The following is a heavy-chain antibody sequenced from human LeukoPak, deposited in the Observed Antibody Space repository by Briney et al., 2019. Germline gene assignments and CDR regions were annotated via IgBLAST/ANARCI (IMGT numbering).Heavy chain of an antibody. CDR3: ARDGYGSGSYSYYYYMDV. D-gene: IGHD3-10*01. J-gene: IGHJ6*03. CDR1: GYTFTDYY. CDR2: MNPNSGNT. Sequence: GASVKVSCKASGYTFTDYYMHWVRQAPGQGLEWMGWMNPNSGNTGYAQKFQGRVTMTRNTSISTAYMELSSLRSEATAVYYCARDGYGSGSYSYYYYMDVWGKGTTVTISS. V-gene: IGHV1-8*02.